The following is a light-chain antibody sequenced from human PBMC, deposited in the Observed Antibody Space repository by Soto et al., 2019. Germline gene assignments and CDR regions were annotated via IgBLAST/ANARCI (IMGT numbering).Light chain of an antibody. V-gene: IGKV3-15*01. CDR3: QQNNNWPLT. Sequence: EIVLTQSPGPLSLSPGERATLSCRASQSVSNNYLAWYQQKPGQAPRLLISGASTRATGVPARFSGSGSGTDFALTISSLQSEDFAVYFCQQNNNWPLTFGGGTKVDIK. CDR1: QSVSNN. CDR2: GAS. J-gene: IGKJ4*01.